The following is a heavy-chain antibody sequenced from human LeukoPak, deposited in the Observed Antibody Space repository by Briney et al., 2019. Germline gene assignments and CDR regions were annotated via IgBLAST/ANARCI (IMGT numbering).Heavy chain of an antibody. CDR1: EFTFSSYW. CDR2: LSPDGGTT. Sequence: GGSLRLSCAASEFTFSSYWMHWVRQAPGKGLVWVSRLSPDGGTTDYSDSVRGRFTISRDNAKDTLYLQMNSLRADDTAVYYCATAGQWRFDSWGLGTLVTVSS. D-gene: IGHD6-19*01. V-gene: IGHV3-74*01. CDR3: ATAGQWRFDS. J-gene: IGHJ4*02.